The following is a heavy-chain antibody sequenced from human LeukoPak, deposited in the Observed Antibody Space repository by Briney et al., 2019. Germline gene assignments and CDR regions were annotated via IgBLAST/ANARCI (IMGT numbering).Heavy chain of an antibody. CDR3: ARESYGSRSYDYYYYMDV. Sequence: SETLSLTCTVSGGSISSSSYYWGWIRQPPGKGLEWIGSIYYSGSTYYNPSLKSRVTTSVDTSKNQFSLKLSSVTAADTAVYYCARESYGSRSYDYYYYMDVWGKGTTVTVSS. CDR1: GGSISSSSYY. J-gene: IGHJ6*03. V-gene: IGHV4-39*07. CDR2: IYYSGST. D-gene: IGHD3-10*01.